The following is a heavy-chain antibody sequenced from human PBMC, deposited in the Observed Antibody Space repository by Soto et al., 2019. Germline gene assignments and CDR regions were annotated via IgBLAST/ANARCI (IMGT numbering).Heavy chain of an antibody. CDR3: AKGRSYYYYYGVDV. V-gene: IGHV3-23*01. J-gene: IGHJ6*02. CDR1: GFTFSNYA. Sequence: PGGSLRLSCAASGFTFSNYAMSWVRQAPGKGLEWVSAVSGTGGSTNYADSVKGRFTISRDNSKNTLYLQMNSLRAEDTALYYCAKGRSYYYYYGVDVWGQGTTVTVSS. CDR2: VSGTGGST.